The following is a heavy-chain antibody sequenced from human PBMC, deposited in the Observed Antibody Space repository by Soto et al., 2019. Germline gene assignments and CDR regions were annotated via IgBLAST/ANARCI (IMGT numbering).Heavy chain of an antibody. CDR3: ASPDYYDSSGYYSVSGDAFDI. CDR1: VYRVPPYW. D-gene: IGHD3-22*01. J-gene: IGHJ3*02. Sequence: GSSLKTSCXDCVYRVPPYWIGWVGGMAGKALGSPGLIYPGDSDTRYSPSFQGQVTISADKSISTAYLQWSSLKASDTAMYYCASPDYYDSSGYYSVSGDAFDIWGQWTMVTVSS. V-gene: IGHV5-51*01. CDR2: IYPGDSDT.